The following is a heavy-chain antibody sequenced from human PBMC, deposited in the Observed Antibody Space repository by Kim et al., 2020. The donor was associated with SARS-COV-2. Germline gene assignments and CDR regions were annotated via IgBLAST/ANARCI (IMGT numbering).Heavy chain of an antibody. D-gene: IGHD3-10*01. CDR1: GYTFTSYA. V-gene: IGHV1-3*01. CDR3: ARVPITMVRGADKRLFDY. Sequence: ASVKVSCKASGYTFTSYAMHWVRQAPGQRLEWMGWINAGNGNTKYSQKFQGRVTITRDTSASTAYMELSSLRSEDTAVYYCARVPITMVRGADKRLFDYWGQGTLVTVSS. J-gene: IGHJ4*02. CDR2: INAGNGNT.